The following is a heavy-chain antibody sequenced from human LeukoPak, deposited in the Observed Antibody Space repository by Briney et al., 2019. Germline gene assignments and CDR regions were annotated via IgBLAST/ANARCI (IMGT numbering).Heavy chain of an antibody. CDR3: AREASGCYFRGAFDI. D-gene: IGHD6-19*01. CDR2: IWYDGSNK. Sequence: GGSLRLSCAASGFTFSSYGMHWVRQAPGKGLEWVAVIWYDGSNKYYADSVKGRFTISRDNSKNTLYLQMNSLRAEDTAVYYCAREASGCYFRGAFDIWGQGTMVTVSS. J-gene: IGHJ3*02. V-gene: IGHV3-33*01. CDR1: GFTFSSYG.